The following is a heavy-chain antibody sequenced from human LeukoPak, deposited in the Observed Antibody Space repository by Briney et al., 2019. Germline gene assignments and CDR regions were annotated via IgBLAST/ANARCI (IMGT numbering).Heavy chain of an antibody. J-gene: IGHJ4*02. V-gene: IGHV4-30-2*01. D-gene: IGHD1-1*01. CDR1: GDSISSAAYY. CDR2: FYGSGSA. CDR3: VRDVSQRRHFDY. Sequence: PSQTLSLTCAVSGDSISSAAYYWSWIRQPPGKGLEWIGYFYGSGSASYNPSLKSRVTISLDRSSNQFSLKMRSVTAADTAVYYCVRDVSQRRHFDYWGQGTLVTVSS.